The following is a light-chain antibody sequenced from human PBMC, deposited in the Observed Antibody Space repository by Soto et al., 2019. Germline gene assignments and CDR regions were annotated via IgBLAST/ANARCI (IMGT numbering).Light chain of an antibody. CDR2: GAS. Sequence: EIVMTQSPATLSVSPGAMATLPCRASLSLSSSFLAWYQQKPGQAPRLIIYGASSRATGIPDRVSGSGSGTDFTLTISRLEPEDVAVYDCQQYGSSPLTFGGGTKVDIK. CDR3: QQYGSSPLT. V-gene: IGKV3-20*01. CDR1: LSLSSSF. J-gene: IGKJ4*01.